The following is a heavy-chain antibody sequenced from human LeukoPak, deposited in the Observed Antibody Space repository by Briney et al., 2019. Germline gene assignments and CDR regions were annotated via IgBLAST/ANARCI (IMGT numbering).Heavy chain of an antibody. CDR2: ISGGGGTT. J-gene: IGHJ4*02. V-gene: IGHV3-23*01. Sequence: GGSLRLSCAASGFTFSNFGMSWVRQAPGKGLDWVSTISGGGGTTDYADSVKGRFTVSRDNAKNTLWLQMNTLRAEDTAIYYCATRCTSSSCYFFWGPGTLVTVSS. CDR3: ATRCTSSSCYFF. D-gene: IGHD2-2*01. CDR1: GFTFSNFG.